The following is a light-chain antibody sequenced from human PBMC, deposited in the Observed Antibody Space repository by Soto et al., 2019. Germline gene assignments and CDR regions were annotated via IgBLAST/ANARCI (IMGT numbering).Light chain of an antibody. CDR1: SSNIGSKY. CDR2: RNN. J-gene: IGLJ2*01. V-gene: IGLV1-47*01. Sequence: QSVLTQPPSASGTPGQRGTISCSGSSSNIGSKYVYWYQQLPGTAPKLLIYRNNQRTSGVPDRFSGSKSGTSASLAISGLRSEAVADYSCAAWDANVGGPAFGGGTQLTVL. CDR3: AAWDANVGGPA.